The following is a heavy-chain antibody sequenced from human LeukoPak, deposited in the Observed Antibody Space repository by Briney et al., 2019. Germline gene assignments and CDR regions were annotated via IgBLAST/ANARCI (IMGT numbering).Heavy chain of an antibody. J-gene: IGHJ6*02. CDR3: TRVIVVGLAVGMDV. Sequence: GGSLRLSCAVSGFTLSDHYMDWVRQAPGKGLEWVGRTRNKPNGYTTEYAASVKGRFTISRDDSKNSLYLQMDSLKIEDTAVYYCTRVIVVGLAVGMDVWGQGTTVTVS. CDR2: TRNKPNGYTT. D-gene: IGHD2-2*01. CDR1: GFTLSDHY. V-gene: IGHV3-72*01.